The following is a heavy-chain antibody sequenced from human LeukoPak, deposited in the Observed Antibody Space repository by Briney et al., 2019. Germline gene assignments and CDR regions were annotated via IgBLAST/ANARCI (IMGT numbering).Heavy chain of an antibody. D-gene: IGHD3-10*01. CDR2: ISWNIGNI. CDR1: GFTFDDYA. CDR3: AKVPLWSGEPYGWYFDL. V-gene: IGHV3-9*01. Sequence: PGRSLRLSCTASGFTFDDYALHWVRQAPGKGLEWVSGISWNIGNIGYADSVKGRFTISRDNSKNTLYLQMNSLRAEDTAVYYCAKVPLWSGEPYGWYFDLWGRGTLVTVSS. J-gene: IGHJ2*01.